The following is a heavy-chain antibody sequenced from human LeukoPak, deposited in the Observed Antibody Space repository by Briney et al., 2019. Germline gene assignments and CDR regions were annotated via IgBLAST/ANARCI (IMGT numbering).Heavy chain of an antibody. CDR1: RFTFSSYA. CDR2: ISGSSDRT. Sequence: GGSLRLSCAASRFTFSSYAMSWVRQAPGKGLEWVSSISGSSDRTFYADSVKGRFTISRDNSKNTLYLQMNSLRAEDTAVYYCAKDREGWELVFDYWGQGTLVTVSS. J-gene: IGHJ4*02. D-gene: IGHD1-26*01. CDR3: AKDREGWELVFDY. V-gene: IGHV3-23*01.